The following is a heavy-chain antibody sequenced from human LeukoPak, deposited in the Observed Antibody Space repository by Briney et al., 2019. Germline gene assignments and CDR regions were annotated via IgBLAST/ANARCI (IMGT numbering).Heavy chain of an antibody. V-gene: IGHV3-9*01. D-gene: IGHD3/OR15-3a*01. CDR3: AKVGVFGLVTYYFDY. J-gene: IGHJ4*02. CDR2: ISWNSGLI. CDR1: GFTFDEYA. Sequence: GGSLRLSCAVSGFTFDEYAMHWVRQAPGKGLEWVSGISWNSGLIDYADSVKGRFTISRDNAKNSLYLQMNSLKAEDTAFYYCAKVGVFGLVTYYFDYWGQGTLVTVSS.